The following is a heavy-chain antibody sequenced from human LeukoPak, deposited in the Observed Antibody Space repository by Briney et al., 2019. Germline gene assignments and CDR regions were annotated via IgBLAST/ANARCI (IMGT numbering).Heavy chain of an antibody. J-gene: IGHJ6*03. D-gene: IGHD4-11*01. V-gene: IGHV1-69*06. CDR2: IIPIFGTA. CDR1: GYTFTSYD. Sequence: ASVKVSCKASGYTFTSYDINWVRQATGQGLEWMGGIIPIFGTANYAQKFQGRVTITADKSTSTAYMELSSLRSEDTAVYYCARAAWPSYSNYYYYYYMDVWGKGTTVTVSS. CDR3: ARAAWPSYSNYYYYYYMDV.